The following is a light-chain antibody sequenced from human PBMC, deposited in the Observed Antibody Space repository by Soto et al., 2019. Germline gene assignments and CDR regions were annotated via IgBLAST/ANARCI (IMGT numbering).Light chain of an antibody. CDR3: AAWDDSLSGHVV. CDR1: SSNIGSNS. Sequence: QSVLTQPPSASGTPGQRVTISCSGSSSNIGSNSVYWYQQLPGTAPKLLIYRNNQRPSGVPDRFSGSKSGTSASLAISGRRSEDEADYYCAAWDDSLSGHVVFGGGTKLTVL. J-gene: IGLJ2*01. CDR2: RNN. V-gene: IGLV1-47*01.